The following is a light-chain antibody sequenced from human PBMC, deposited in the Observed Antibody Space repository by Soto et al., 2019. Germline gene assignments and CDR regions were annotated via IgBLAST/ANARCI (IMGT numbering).Light chain of an antibody. V-gene: IGKV3-20*01. Sequence: EIVLTLSPGTLSLSPGERATLSCRASQSVSSSYLAGYQQTPDPAPRLLNYGASSRATGIPDRCSGGGSGTDFTLTIIRLEPEDVAVYYCQQYGSSYITFGQGTRLEIK. CDR1: QSVSSSY. J-gene: IGKJ5*01. CDR2: GAS. CDR3: QQYGSSYIT.